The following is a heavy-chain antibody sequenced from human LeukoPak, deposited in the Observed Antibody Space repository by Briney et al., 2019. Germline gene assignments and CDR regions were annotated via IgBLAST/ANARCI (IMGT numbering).Heavy chain of an antibody. CDR2: IYSGGST. Sequence: GGSLRLSCAASGFTFSSYWMSWVRQAPGKGLEWVSVIYSGGSTYYADSVKGRFTISRDNSKNTLYLQMNSLRAEDTAVYYCARGYPATVSAPDYWGQGTLVTVSS. D-gene: IGHD5-18*01. CDR3: ARGYPATVSAPDY. CDR1: GFTFSSYW. J-gene: IGHJ4*02. V-gene: IGHV3-53*01.